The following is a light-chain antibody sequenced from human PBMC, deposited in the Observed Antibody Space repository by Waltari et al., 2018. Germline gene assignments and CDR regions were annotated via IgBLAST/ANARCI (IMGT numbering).Light chain of an antibody. CDR3: QSYDHNNVL. CDR2: EDN. J-gene: IGLJ2*01. CDR1: GANIAKNY. Sequence: NFMLTQPHSVSESLGKTVTISCTGSGANIAKNYVQWYQQRPGSAPTTVIYEDNRRPPGVPDRFSGSIDSSSSSASLTISGLKTEDEADYYCQSYDHNNVLFGGGTKLTVL. V-gene: IGLV6-57*02.